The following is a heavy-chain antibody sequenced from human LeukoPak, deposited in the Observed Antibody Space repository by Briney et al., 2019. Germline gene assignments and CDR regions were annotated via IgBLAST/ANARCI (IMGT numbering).Heavy chain of an antibody. CDR3: ARDRYGGIIDY. CDR1: GGSISTYY. Sequence: SETLSLTCTVSGGSISTYYWSWIRQPAGKGLEWIGRIYTSGTTNYNPSLKSRLTMSVDTSKNQFSLKLRSVTAADTAVYYCARDRYGGIIDYWGQGTLVTVSS. V-gene: IGHV4-4*07. CDR2: IYTSGTT. D-gene: IGHD1-1*01. J-gene: IGHJ4*02.